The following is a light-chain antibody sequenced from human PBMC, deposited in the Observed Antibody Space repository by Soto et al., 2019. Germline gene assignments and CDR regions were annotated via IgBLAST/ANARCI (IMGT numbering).Light chain of an antibody. V-gene: IGKV1-5*03. Sequence: DIQMTQSPSTLSASLGDRVTITCRASQTIINWLAWYQQKPGNAPKLLIYKASTLEGEVPSRFSGSGSETEFTLTINSLQPDDSATYYCQQYHTYWWTFGQGTKVDI. CDR1: QTIINW. CDR3: QQYHTYWWT. J-gene: IGKJ1*01. CDR2: KAS.